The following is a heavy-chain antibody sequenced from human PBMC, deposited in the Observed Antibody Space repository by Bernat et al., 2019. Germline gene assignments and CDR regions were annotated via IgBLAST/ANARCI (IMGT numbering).Heavy chain of an antibody. CDR3: ARGGIVGVRGFDY. Sequence: QVQLQESGPGLVKPSETLSLTCTVSGGSISSYYWSWIRQPPGKGLEWIGYIYYRGSTDYNPSLKSRVTISVDTSKNQFSLKLSSVTAADTAVYYCARGGIVGVRGFDYWGQGTLVTVSS. J-gene: IGHJ4*02. V-gene: IGHV4-59*01. D-gene: IGHD2-2*01. CDR1: GGSISSYY. CDR2: IYYRGST.